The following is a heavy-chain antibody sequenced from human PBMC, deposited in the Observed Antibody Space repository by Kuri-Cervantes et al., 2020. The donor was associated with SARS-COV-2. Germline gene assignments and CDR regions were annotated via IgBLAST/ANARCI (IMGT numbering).Heavy chain of an antibody. CDR2: ISYDGSNK. Sequence: GGSLRLSCAASGFTFSSYAMHWVRQAPGKGLEWVAVISYDGSNKYYADSVKGRFTISRDNSKNTLYLQMNSLRAEDTAVYYCAKGIGHIVVVTAIPNYFDYWGQGTLVTVSS. V-gene: IGHV3-30-3*01. CDR1: GFTFSSYA. D-gene: IGHD2-21*02. J-gene: IGHJ4*02. CDR3: AKGIGHIVVVTAIPNYFDY.